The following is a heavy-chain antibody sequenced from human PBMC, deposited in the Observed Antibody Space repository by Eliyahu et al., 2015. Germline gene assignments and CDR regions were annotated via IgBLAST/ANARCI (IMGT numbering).Heavy chain of an antibody. J-gene: IGHJ6*02. D-gene: IGHD6-19*01. CDR3: AKDIRPVRSGWYRYYGMDV. Sequence: ADSVKGRFTISRDNSKNSLYLQMNSLRTEDTALYYCAKDIRPVRSGWYRYYGMDVWGQGTTVTVSS. V-gene: IGHV3-43*01.